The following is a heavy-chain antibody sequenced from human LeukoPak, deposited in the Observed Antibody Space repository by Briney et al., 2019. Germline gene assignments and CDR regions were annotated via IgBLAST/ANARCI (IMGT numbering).Heavy chain of an antibody. V-gene: IGHV4-39*01. J-gene: IGHJ4*02. CDR3: ARLVIAVAGGFGDY. D-gene: IGHD6-19*01. CDR1: GDSITNSRYH. CDR2: IYHTGST. Sequence: PSETLSLTCAVSGDSITNSRYHWGWVRQPPGKGLEWMASIYHTGSTYYNSSLKSRVTISVDTSKNQFSLELTSATAADTAVYYCARLVIAVAGGFGDYWGQGTLVTVSS.